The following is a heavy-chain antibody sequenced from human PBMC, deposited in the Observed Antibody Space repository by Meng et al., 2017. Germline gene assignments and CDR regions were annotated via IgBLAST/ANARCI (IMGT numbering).Heavy chain of an antibody. D-gene: IGHD5-24*01. V-gene: IGHV7-4-1*02. CDR3: ARVPQGPLERRDGYKNLYDY. Sequence: GQLGQSWSGLKKRGAAVKVCCKASGYTFPCYDMNWVRQAPGQGVEWMGWINTNTGNPTYAQGFTGRFVFSLDTSVSTAYLQISSLKAEDTAVYYCARVPQGPLERRDGYKNLYDYWGQGTLVTVSS. CDR1: GYTFPCYD. CDR2: INTNTGNP. J-gene: IGHJ4*02.